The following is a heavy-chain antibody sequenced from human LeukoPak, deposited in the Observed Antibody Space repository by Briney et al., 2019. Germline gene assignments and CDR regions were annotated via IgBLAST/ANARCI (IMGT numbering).Heavy chain of an antibody. CDR3: ARRGPVLTYLGGGRGWFDP. V-gene: IGHV1-18*04. CDR1: GYTFTSYG. J-gene: IGHJ5*02. Sequence: ASVKVPCKASGYTFTSYGISWVRQAPGQGLEWMGWISAYNGNTNYAQELQGRVTMTTDTSTSTAYMELRSLRSDDTAVYYCARRGPVLTYLGGGRGWFDPWGQGTLVTVSS. D-gene: IGHD1-26*01. CDR2: ISAYNGNT.